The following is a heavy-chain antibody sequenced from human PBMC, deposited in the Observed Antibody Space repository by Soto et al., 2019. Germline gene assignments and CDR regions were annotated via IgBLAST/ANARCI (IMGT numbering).Heavy chain of an antibody. CDR3: SKLRGDYTVFDY. CDR1: GFTSSKYW. V-gene: IGHV3-7*03. Sequence: GGSLRLSCAPSGFTSSKYWMSWVRQAPGQGREWVASIKQEGSVKQYVGSVKGRFTISRDNAEKSLHLQMNSLRAEDTAVYYCSKLRGDYTVFDYWGQGARVTVSS. D-gene: IGHD4-17*01. J-gene: IGHJ4*02. CDR2: IKQEGSVK.